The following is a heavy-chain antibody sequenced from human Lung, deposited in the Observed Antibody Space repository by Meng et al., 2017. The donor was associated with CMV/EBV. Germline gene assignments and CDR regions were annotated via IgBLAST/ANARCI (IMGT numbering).Heavy chain of an antibody. J-gene: IGHJ1*01. CDR1: GYPFTSYG. Sequence: QVQLVQSGPEVKKLGXSVKVCCKTAGYPFTSYGISWVRQAPGQGLEWMGWISPYSGNTKYAQNLQGRVTLTTDTSTDTAYMELGSLIFDDTAVYYCARDPRYSDNWFRAGDFQQWGQGTLVTVSS. CDR2: ISPYSGNT. D-gene: IGHD1-1*01. V-gene: IGHV1-18*01. CDR3: ARDPRYSDNWFRAGDFQQ.